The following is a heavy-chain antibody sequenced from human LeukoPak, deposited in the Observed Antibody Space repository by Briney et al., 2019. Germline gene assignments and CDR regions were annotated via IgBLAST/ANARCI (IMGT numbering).Heavy chain of an antibody. CDR2: VSGSNANT. J-gene: IGHJ4*02. V-gene: IGHV3-23*01. D-gene: IGHD2-2*01. Sequence: GGSLRLSCTASGFTFNNHAMTWVRQAPGRGLEWVSAVSGSNANTYYADSVKGRFTIFRDNSQNTLYLQMDGLRAEDTAKYYCAKVASLCTSTSCVRGGFDYWGQGTLVTVSS. CDR3: AKVASLCTSTSCVRGGFDY. CDR1: GFTFNNHA.